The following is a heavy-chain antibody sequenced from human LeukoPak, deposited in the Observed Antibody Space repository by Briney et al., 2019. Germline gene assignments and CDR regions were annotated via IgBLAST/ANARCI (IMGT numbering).Heavy chain of an antibody. CDR3: ARDERSGYYIY. Sequence: GGSLRLSCEASGFTFDYYWMTWVRQAPGRGLEWVANLKEDGSVKQHADSVRGRFTISRDNTKNLVFLQMSSLKAEDSAVYYCARDERSGYYIYWGQGILVTVSS. V-gene: IGHV3-7*01. CDR2: LKEDGSVK. J-gene: IGHJ4*02. D-gene: IGHD3-22*01. CDR1: GFTFDYYW.